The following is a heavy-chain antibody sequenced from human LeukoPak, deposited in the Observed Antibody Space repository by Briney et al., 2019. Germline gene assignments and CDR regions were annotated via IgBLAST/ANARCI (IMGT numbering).Heavy chain of an antibody. Sequence: GGSLRLSCAASGFTFSSYSMNWVRQAPGKGLEWVSSISSSSSYIYYVDSVKGRFTISRDNAKNSLYLQMNSLRAEDTAVYYCARGRSSWYFDYWGQGTLVTVSS. CDR3: ARGRSSWYFDY. CDR1: GFTFSSYS. D-gene: IGHD6-13*01. V-gene: IGHV3-21*01. CDR2: ISSSSSYI. J-gene: IGHJ4*02.